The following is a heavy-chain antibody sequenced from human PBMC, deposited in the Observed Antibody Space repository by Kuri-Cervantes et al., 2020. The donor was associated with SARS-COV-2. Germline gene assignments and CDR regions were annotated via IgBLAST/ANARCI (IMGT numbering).Heavy chain of an antibody. D-gene: IGHD6-13*01. V-gene: IGHV3-48*04. CDR3: AKDRGYSSSWYTFVGSDY. J-gene: IGHJ4*02. CDR1: GFTFSSYG. CDR2: ISSSGSTI. Sequence: GGSLRLSCAASGFTFSSYGMHWVRQAPGKGLEWVSYISSSGSTIYYADSVKGRFTISRDNAKNSLYLQMSSLRAEDTAVYYCAKDRGYSSSWYTFVGSDYWGQGTLVTVSS.